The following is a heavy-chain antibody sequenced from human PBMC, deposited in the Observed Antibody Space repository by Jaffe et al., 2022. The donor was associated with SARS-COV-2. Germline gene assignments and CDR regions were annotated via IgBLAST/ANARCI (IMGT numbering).Heavy chain of an antibody. CDR3: ARPSVSGSYFGWFDP. CDR2: IYYSGST. Sequence: QLQLQESGPGLVKPSETLSLTCTVSGGSISSSSYYWGWIRQPPGKGLEWIGSIYYSGSTYYNPSLKSRVTISVDTSKNQFSLKLSSVTAADTAVYYCARPSVSGSYFGWFDPWGQGTLVTVSS. V-gene: IGHV4-39*01. J-gene: IGHJ5*02. CDR1: GGSISSSSYY. D-gene: IGHD3-10*01.